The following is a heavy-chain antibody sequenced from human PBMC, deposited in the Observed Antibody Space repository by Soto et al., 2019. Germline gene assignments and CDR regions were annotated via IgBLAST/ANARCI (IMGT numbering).Heavy chain of an antibody. J-gene: IGHJ6*02. CDR1: GFTFSSYG. D-gene: IGHD1-26*01. V-gene: IGHV3-33*01. CDR2: IWYDGSNK. Sequence: GGSLRLSCAASGFTFSSYGMHWVRQAPDKGLEWVAVIWYDGSNKYYADSVKGRFTISRDNSKNTLYLQMNSLRAEDTAVYYCARVPREGGIYYYYYGMDVWGQGTTVTVSS. CDR3: ARVPREGGIYYYYYGMDV.